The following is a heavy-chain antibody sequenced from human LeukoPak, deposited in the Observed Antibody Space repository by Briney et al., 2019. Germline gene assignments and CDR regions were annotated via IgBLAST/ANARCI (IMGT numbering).Heavy chain of an antibody. V-gene: IGHV4-4*02. CDR2: IYHGGST. CDR3: ARIRGDTNGYFYLDF. Sequence: KASETLSLTCAVSGDSISTLHWWTWIRQPPGKGLEWLGDIYHGGSTNYNPSLKSRVPISVDKSQNQFSLKLNSVTVADTSVYFCARIRGDTNGYFYLDFWGQGNLVTVSS. J-gene: IGHJ4*02. D-gene: IGHD3-22*01. CDR1: GDSISTLHW.